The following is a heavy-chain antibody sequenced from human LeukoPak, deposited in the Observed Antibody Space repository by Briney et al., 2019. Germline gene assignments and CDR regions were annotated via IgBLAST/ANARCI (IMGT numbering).Heavy chain of an antibody. CDR3: ARDLVSFTN. D-gene: IGHD2/OR15-2a*01. V-gene: IGHV3-48*03. CDR2: ISSSGSTI. J-gene: IGHJ4*02. CDR1: GFTFSSYE. Sequence: GGSLRLSCAASGFTFSSYEMNWVRQAPGQGLEWVSYISSSGSTIYYADSVKGRFTISRDNAKNSLYLQMNSLRAEDTAVYYCARDLVSFTNRGQGTLVTVSS.